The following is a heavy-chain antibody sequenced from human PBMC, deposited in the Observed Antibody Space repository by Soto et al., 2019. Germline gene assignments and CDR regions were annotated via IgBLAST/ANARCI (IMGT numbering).Heavy chain of an antibody. CDR3: ARALGWLWGPQLIDY. D-gene: IGHD3-22*01. Sequence: PSETLSLTCTVSGGSISSSGSYWGWVRQPPGKGLEWIVSFYYTGGTYSTYYNPSLKSRVTISVDTPKRQFSLNLRSVTAADTAVYYCARALGWLWGPQLIDYWGQGTLVTVSS. CDR2: FYYTGGTYST. J-gene: IGHJ4*02. V-gene: IGHV4-39*01. CDR1: GGSISSSGSY.